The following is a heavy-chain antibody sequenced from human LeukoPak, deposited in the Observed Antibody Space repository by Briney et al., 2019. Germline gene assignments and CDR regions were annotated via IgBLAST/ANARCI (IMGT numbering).Heavy chain of an antibody. J-gene: IGHJ4*02. D-gene: IGHD5-24*01. Sequence: GGSLRLSCAASGFTFSSYAMSWVRQAPGKGLEWVSAISGSGGSTYYADSVKGRFTISRDNSKNTLYLQMNSLRAEDTAVYYCAKARVQRWLQLGSDYWGQGTLVTVSS. CDR1: GFTFSSYA. V-gene: IGHV3-23*01. CDR3: AKARVQRWLQLGSDY. CDR2: ISGSGGST.